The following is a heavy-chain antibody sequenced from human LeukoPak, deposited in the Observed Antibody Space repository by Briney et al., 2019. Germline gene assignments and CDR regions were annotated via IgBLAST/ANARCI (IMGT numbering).Heavy chain of an antibody. V-gene: IGHV4-39*01. Sequence: SETLSLTFIVSGESINNRDSYWGWIRQTPGKGLQWIGSIYYSGGTYSNPSLKSRVRMSVDTSKNHFSLELTSVTAADTAVYYCARHAYNYCLDYFDPWGQGTLVTVSS. J-gene: IGHJ5*02. CDR1: GESINNRDSY. CDR3: ARHAYNYCLDYFDP. D-gene: IGHD5-24*01. CDR2: IYYSGGT.